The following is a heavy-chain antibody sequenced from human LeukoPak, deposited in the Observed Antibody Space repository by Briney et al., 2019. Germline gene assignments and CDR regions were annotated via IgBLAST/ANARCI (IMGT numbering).Heavy chain of an antibody. CDR3: ARIVSQRITMVRGVIIWFDP. CDR1: GGSISSYY. V-gene: IGHV4-59*01. Sequence: SETLSLTCTVSGGSISSYYWSWIRQPPGKGLEWIGYIYYSGSTNYNPSLKSRVTISVDTSKNQFSLKLSSVTAADTAVYYCARIVSQRITMVRGVIIWFDPWGQGALVTVSS. D-gene: IGHD3-10*01. CDR2: IYYSGST. J-gene: IGHJ5*02.